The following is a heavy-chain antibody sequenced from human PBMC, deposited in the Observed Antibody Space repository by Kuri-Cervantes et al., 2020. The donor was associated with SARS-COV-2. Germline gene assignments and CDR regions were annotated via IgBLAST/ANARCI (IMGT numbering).Heavy chain of an antibody. J-gene: IGHJ4*02. Sequence: ASVKVSCKVSGYTLTELSMHWVRQAPGKGLEWMGGFDPEDGKTIYAQKFQGRVTMTRDTSISTAYMELSSLRSDDTAMYYCARALYGSGTYYKPPELDYWGQGTLVTVSS. CDR3: ARALYGSGTYYKPPELDY. CDR1: GYTLTELS. CDR2: FDPEDGKT. V-gene: IGHV1-24*01. D-gene: IGHD3-10*01.